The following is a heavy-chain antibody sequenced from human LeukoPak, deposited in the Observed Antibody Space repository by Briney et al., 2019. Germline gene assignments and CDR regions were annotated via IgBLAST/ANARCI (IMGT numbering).Heavy chain of an antibody. CDR2: ISYDGSNK. CDR3: SRGPFKAAAGTGVGPDWFGP. J-gene: IGHJ5*02. CDR1: GFTFSSYA. Sequence: QPGRSLRLSCAASGFTFSSYAMHWVRQAPGKGLEWVAVISYDGSNKYYADSVKGRFTISRDNSKNTLYLQMNSLRAEDTAVYYLSRGPFKAAAGTGVGPDWFGPWGQGTLATVSS. V-gene: IGHV3-30*04. D-gene: IGHD6-13*01.